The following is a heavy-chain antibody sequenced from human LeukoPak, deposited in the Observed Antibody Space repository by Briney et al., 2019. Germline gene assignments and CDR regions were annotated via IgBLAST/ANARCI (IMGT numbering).Heavy chain of an antibody. CDR2: NSWNRCSI. Sequence: PGVSQRLPCGASRFTFDDYAMHWVRHAPGKGLEGVSGNSWNRCSIGYADSVKGRFTISRDNAKNSLYLQMNSLRAEDTALYYCAKETERGYCSGGSCYTWYYFDYWGQGALVTVSS. CDR1: RFTFDDYA. V-gene: IGHV3-9*01. D-gene: IGHD2-15*01. CDR3: AKETERGYCSGGSCYTWYYFDY. J-gene: IGHJ4*02.